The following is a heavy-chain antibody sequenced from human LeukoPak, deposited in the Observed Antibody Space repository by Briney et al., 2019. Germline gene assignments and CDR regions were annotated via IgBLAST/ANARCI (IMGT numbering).Heavy chain of an antibody. J-gene: IGHJ4*02. V-gene: IGHV3-23*01. CDR1: GFTFNSYA. Sequence: PGGSLRVSCVASGFTFNSYAMSWVRQAPGKGLEWVPAISGSGGSTYYADSVKGRFTISRDNSKNALYLQMNSLRAEDTAVYYCARYFWSGYYGDYWGQGTLVTVSS. CDR3: ARYFWSGYYGDY. D-gene: IGHD3-3*01. CDR2: ISGSGGST.